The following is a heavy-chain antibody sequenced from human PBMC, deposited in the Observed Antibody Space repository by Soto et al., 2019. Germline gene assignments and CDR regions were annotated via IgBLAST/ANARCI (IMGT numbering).Heavy chain of an antibody. J-gene: IGHJ4*02. V-gene: IGHV1-18*01. D-gene: IGHD4-17*01. CDR2: ISAYNGNT. CDR1: GYTFTSYG. Sequence: ASVKVSCKASGYTFTSYGISWVRQAPGQGLEWMGWISAYNGNTNYAQKLQGRVTMTTDTSTSTAYMELRSLRSDDTAVYYCAKCTDYGDYDPYGAPPYFDYSGRGPLVTVSS. CDR3: AKCTDYGDYDPYGAPPYFDY.